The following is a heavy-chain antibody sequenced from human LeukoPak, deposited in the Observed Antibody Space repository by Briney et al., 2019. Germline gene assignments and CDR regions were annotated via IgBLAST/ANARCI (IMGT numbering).Heavy chain of an antibody. Sequence: AETLSLTCTVSGGSISIYYWSWIRQPPGKGLEWIGYVYNSENTNYNPSLKSRATISADTSKNQFSLKLSSVTAADTAVYYCARRGGGATDFDPWGQGTLVTVSS. CDR3: ARRGGGATDFDP. CDR1: GGSISIYY. J-gene: IGHJ5*02. V-gene: IGHV4-59*12. CDR2: VYNSENT. D-gene: IGHD3-10*01.